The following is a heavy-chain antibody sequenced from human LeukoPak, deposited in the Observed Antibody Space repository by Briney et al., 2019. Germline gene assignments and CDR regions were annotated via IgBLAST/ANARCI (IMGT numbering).Heavy chain of an antibody. Sequence: PGGSLRLSCAASGFTLSTYHMHWVRHAPGKGLVWVSRISGDGTISIYADSVKGRFTVSRDNAKNTLYLQLESLRAEDTAVYYCAREHNWRAYDIFDYWGQGTMVTVSS. CDR3: AREHNWRAYDIFDY. CDR2: ISGDGTIS. CDR1: GFTLSTYH. D-gene: IGHD1-20*01. V-gene: IGHV3-74*01. J-gene: IGHJ4*02.